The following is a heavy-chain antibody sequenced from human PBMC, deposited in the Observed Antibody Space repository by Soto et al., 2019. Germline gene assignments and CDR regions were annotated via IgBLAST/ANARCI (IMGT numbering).Heavy chain of an antibody. CDR3: ARTLYYYDSSGAYYF. Sequence: QPPGNGLDWIGYIYYSGSTYYNPSLKSRVTISVDTSKNQFSLKLSSVTAADTAVYYCARTLYYYDSSGAYYF. D-gene: IGHD3-22*01. J-gene: IGHJ4*01. V-gene: IGHV4-30-4*01. CDR2: IYYSGST.